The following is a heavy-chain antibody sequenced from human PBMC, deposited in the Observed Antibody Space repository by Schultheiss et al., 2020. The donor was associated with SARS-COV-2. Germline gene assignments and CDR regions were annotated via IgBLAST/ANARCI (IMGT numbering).Heavy chain of an antibody. CDR3: ARALNWFDP. V-gene: IGHV3-21*01. J-gene: IGHJ5*02. Sequence: GGSLRLSCAASGFTFSSYSMNWVRQAPGKGLEWVSAISGSGGSTYYADSVKGRFTISRDNAKNSLYLQMNSLRAEDTAVYYCARALNWFDPWGQGTLVTVSS. D-gene: IGHD3-16*02. CDR1: GFTFSSYS. CDR2: ISGSGGST.